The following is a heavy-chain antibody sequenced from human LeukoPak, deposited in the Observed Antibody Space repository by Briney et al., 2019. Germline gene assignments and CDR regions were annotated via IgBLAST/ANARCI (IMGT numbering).Heavy chain of an antibody. CDR1: GGSISRYY. Sequence: SETLSLTCTVSGGSISRYYWSWIRQPPGKGLEWIGYIYYSGSTNYNPSLKSRVTISVDTSKNQFSLKLSSVTAADTAVYYCASGAWFGELLPAYWGQGTLVTVSS. CDR3: ASGAWFGELLPAY. D-gene: IGHD3-10*01. CDR2: IYYSGST. V-gene: IGHV4-59*08. J-gene: IGHJ4*02.